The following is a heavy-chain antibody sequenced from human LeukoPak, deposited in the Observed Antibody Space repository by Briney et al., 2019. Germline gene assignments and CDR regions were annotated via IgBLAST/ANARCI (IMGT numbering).Heavy chain of an antibody. Sequence: PGGSLRLSCAASGFTFSSYAMHWVRQAPGKGLEWVAVISYDESNKYYADSVKGRFTISRDNSKNTMYLQMNSLRAEDTAVYYCAKSFYDTGGYYSPATLHNWGQGTLVTVSS. V-gene: IGHV3-30-3*02. CDR3: AKSFYDTGGYYSPATLHN. D-gene: IGHD3-22*01. CDR2: ISYDESNK. J-gene: IGHJ4*02. CDR1: GFTFSSYA.